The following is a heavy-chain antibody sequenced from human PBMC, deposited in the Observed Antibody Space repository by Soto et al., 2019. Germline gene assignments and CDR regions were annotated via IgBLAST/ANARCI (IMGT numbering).Heavy chain of an antibody. CDR1: GFTFSSYA. CDR2: ISGSGGST. Sequence: EVQLLESGGGLVQPGGSLRLSCAASGFTFSSYAMSWVRQAPGKGLEWVSAISGSGGSTYYADSVKGRFTISRDNSKNTMNLQMNGLRAGDTAVYYCGKDGEDSIIWCWMGYYYYGMDVWGQVTTVTVSS. J-gene: IGHJ6*02. CDR3: GKDGEDSIIWCWMGYYYYGMDV. V-gene: IGHV3-23*01. D-gene: IGHD6-13*01.